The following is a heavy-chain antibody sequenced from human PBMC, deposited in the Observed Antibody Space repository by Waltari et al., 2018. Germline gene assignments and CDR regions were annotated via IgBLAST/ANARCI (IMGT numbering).Heavy chain of an antibody. J-gene: IGHJ6*02. CDR3: ARDYEVVAANTRYYYYGMDV. V-gene: IGHV3-30*01. CDR1: GFTFSSYA. D-gene: IGHD2-15*01. CDR2: ISYDGSNK. Sequence: QVQLVESGGGVVQPGRSLRLSCAASGFTFSSYAMHWVRQAPGKGLVWVAVISYDGSNKYYADSVKGRFTISRDNSKNTLYLQMNSLRAEDTAVYYCARDYEVVAANTRYYYYGMDVWGQGTTVTVSS.